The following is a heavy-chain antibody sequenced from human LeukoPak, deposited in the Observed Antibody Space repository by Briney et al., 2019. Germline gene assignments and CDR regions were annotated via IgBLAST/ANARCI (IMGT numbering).Heavy chain of an antibody. V-gene: IGHV1-69*04. Sequence: GASVKVSCKASGGTFSSYAISWVRQAPGQGLEWMGRIIPILGIANYAQKFQGRVTITADKSTSTAYMELSSLRSEDTAVYYCAFYCSGGSCYGDAFDIWGQGTMVTVSS. CDR3: AFYCSGGSCYGDAFDI. CDR2: IIPILGIA. CDR1: GGTFSSYA. D-gene: IGHD2-15*01. J-gene: IGHJ3*02.